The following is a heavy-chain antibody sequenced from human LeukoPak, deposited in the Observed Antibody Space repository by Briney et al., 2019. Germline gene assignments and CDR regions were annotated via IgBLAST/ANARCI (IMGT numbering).Heavy chain of an antibody. CDR2: ISGSGGST. CDR1: GFTFSSYA. J-gene: IGHJ1*01. CDR3: AKDDDSSGYSYPEYFQH. D-gene: IGHD3-22*01. V-gene: IGHV3-23*01. Sequence: PGGSLRLSCAASGFTFSSYAMSWVRQAPGKGLEWVSAISGSGGSTYYADSVKGRFTISRDNSKNTLYLQMNSLRAEDTAVYYCAKDDDSSGYSYPEYFQHWGQGTLVTVSS.